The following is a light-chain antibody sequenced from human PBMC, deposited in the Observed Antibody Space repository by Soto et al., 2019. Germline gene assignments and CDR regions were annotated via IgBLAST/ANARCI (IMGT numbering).Light chain of an antibody. J-gene: IGKJ5*01. Sequence: EIVLTPSPGTLSLSPGERATLSCRASERLSSVYVAWYQQRPGQPPRLLIYGASNRATGIPDRFSGSGSGTDFTLIINRLEPEDVAIYYCQQYGGSPRITFGQGTRLEI. CDR1: ERLSSVY. CDR3: QQYGGSPRIT. V-gene: IGKV3-20*01. CDR2: GAS.